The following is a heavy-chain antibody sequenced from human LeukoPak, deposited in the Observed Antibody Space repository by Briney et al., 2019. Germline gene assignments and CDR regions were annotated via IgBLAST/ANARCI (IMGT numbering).Heavy chain of an antibody. J-gene: IGHJ3*02. CDR1: GFTFSSYS. V-gene: IGHV3-21*01. D-gene: IGHD3-3*01. CDR2: ISSSSSYI. CDR3: ARVYYDFWSGYSPDAFDI. Sequence: PGGSLRLSCAASGFTFSSYSMNWVRQAPGKGLEWVSSISSSSSYIYYADSVKGRFTISRDNAKNSLYLQMNSLRAEDTAVYYCARVYYDFWSGYSPDAFDIWGQGTMVTVSS.